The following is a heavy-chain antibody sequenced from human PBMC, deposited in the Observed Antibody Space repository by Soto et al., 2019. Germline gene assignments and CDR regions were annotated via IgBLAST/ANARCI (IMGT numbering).Heavy chain of an antibody. J-gene: IGHJ6*02. V-gene: IGHV1-69*12. D-gene: IGHD5-12*01. CDR3: ATHPMATLTYCCGMDV. CDR1: GGTFSSYA. Sequence: QVQLVQSGAEVKKPGSSVKVSCKASGGTFSSYAISWVRQAPGQGLEWMGGIIPIFGTANYAQKLQGRVTITADESTSTAYLELSRLRSEDKAEYYCATHPMATLTYCCGMDVWGQGTTVTVSS. CDR2: IIPIFGTA.